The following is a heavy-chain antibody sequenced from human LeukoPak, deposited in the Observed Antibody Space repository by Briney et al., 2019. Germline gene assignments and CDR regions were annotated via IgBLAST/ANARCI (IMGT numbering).Heavy chain of an antibody. V-gene: IGHV1-69*06. Sequence: SVKVSCKASGGTFSSFAISWVRQAPGQGLEWMGGIIPIFGTANYAQKFQGRVTITADKSTSTAYMELSSLRSDDTAVYYCARDLIGYSSSWYPEYYYYYMDVWGKGTTVTISS. CDR1: GGTFSSFA. J-gene: IGHJ6*03. CDR2: IIPIFGTA. CDR3: ARDLIGYSSSWYPEYYYYYMDV. D-gene: IGHD6-13*01.